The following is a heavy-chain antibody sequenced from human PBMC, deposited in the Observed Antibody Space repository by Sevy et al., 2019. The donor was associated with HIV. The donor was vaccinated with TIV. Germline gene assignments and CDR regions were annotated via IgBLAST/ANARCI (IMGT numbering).Heavy chain of an antibody. J-gene: IGHJ6*02. CDR3: ARDPYYDSSGPHLPSRPQGGMDV. Sequence: GGSLRLSCAASGFTFSSYGMHWVRQAPGKGLEWVAVIWYDGSNKYYADSVKGRFTISRDNSKNTLYLQMNSLRAEATAVYYCARDPYYDSSGPHLPSRPQGGMDVWGQGTTVTVSS. V-gene: IGHV3-33*01. CDR2: IWYDGSNK. CDR1: GFTFSSYG. D-gene: IGHD3-22*01.